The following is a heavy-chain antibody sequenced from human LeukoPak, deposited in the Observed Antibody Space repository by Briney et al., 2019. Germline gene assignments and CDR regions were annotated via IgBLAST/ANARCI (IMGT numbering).Heavy chain of an antibody. CDR2: ISAYNGNT. Sequence: ASVKVSCKASGYTFTSYGISWVRQAPGQGLEWMGWISAYNGNTNYAQKLQGRVTMTTDTSTSTAYMELRSLRSDDTAVYYCAGGSSYDILTDFDYWGQGTLVTVSS. D-gene: IGHD3-9*01. J-gene: IGHJ4*02. CDR1: GYTFTSYG. CDR3: AGGSSYDILTDFDY. V-gene: IGHV1-18*01.